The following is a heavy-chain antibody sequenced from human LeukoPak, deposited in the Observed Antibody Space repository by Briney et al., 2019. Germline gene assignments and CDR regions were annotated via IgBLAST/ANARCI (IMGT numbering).Heavy chain of an antibody. J-gene: IGHJ5*02. CDR2: IIPILGIA. V-gene: IGHV1-69*04. D-gene: IGHD3-22*01. CDR1: GGTFSSYA. CDR3: ARDKLTEYYYDSSGYYFDP. Sequence: ASVKVSRKASGGTFSSYAISWVRQAPGQGLEWMGRIIPILGIANYAQKFQGRVTITADKSTITAYMELSSLRSEDTAVYYCARDKLTEYYYDSSGYYFDPWGQGTLVTVSS.